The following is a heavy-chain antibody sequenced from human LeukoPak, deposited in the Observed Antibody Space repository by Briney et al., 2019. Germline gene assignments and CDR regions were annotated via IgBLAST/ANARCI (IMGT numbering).Heavy chain of an antibody. J-gene: IGHJ3*02. V-gene: IGHV3-7*01. CDR2: IKQDGSEK. CDR1: GFTYSSYW. D-gene: IGHD1-26*01. Sequence: GGSLRLSCVASGFTYSSYWMSWVRQAPGKGLEWVANIKQDGSEKYYVDPVKGRFTISGDNAKNSLYLQMNSLRAEDTAVYYCARHSGSQGYAFDIWGQGTMVTVSS. CDR3: ARHSGSQGYAFDI.